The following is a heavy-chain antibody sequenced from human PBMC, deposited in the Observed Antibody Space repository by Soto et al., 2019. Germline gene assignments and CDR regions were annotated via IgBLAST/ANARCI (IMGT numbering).Heavy chain of an antibody. CDR1: GVSFNGYY. CDR3: ARGNQYYYGSGSYYNNWFDP. J-gene: IGHJ5*02. Sequence: TLSLTCDVYGVSFNGYYWSCMRHPPGRGLEWIGEINHSGSTNYNPSLKSRVTISVDTSKNQFSLKLSSVTAADTAVYYCARGNQYYYGSGSYYNNWFDPCGQRTLVTVPS. V-gene: IGHV4-34*01. CDR2: INHSGST. D-gene: IGHD3-10*01.